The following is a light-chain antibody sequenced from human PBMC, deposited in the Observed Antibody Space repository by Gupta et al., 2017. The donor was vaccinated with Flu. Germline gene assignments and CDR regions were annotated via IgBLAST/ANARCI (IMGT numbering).Light chain of an antibody. Sequence: DILLTQSPSTLSASLGDRVTITCRASQDISNDLTWYQQKPGQAPKLLIYDVSNLETGVPSRCSGGRYWTEYTSTISSRQPEDIATFYCRQQGNRPSTFGGGTKVEIK. CDR3: RQQGNRPST. V-gene: IGKV1-33*01. CDR1: QDISND. J-gene: IGKJ4*02. CDR2: DVS.